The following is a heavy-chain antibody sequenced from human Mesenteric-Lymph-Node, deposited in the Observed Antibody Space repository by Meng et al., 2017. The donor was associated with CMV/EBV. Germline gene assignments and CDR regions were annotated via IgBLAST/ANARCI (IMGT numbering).Heavy chain of an antibody. CDR2: ITGSGDST. Sequence: GGSLRLSCAASGFTFSTHARNWVRQAPGKGLERVSGITGSGDSTYYADSVKGRFAISRDNSKTTLYLQMNSLRVEDTAVYYCAKDPNDFWSGYYGPHFDYWGQGTLVTVSS. CDR3: AKDPNDFWSGYYGPHFDY. D-gene: IGHD3-3*01. J-gene: IGHJ4*02. V-gene: IGHV3-23*01. CDR1: GFTFSTHA.